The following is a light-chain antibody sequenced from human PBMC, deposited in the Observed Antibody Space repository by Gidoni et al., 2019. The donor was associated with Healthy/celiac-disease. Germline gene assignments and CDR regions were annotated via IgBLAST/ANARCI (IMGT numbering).Light chain of an antibody. V-gene: IGKV3-20*01. J-gene: IGKJ1*01. CDR3: QQYGSSHWT. CDR1: QSVSSSY. Sequence: EIVLTQSPGTLSLSPGERATLSCRASQSVSSSYLTWYQQKPGQAPRLLIYGASSRATGIQDRLSGSGSGTDFTLPISRLEPEVFAVYYCQQYGSSHWTFGQGTKVEIK. CDR2: GAS.